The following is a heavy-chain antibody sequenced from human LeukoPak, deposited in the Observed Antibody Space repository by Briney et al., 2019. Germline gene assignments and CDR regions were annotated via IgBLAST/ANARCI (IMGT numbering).Heavy chain of an antibody. V-gene: IGHV1-69*04. D-gene: IGHD6-13*01. CDR2: IILILGIA. Sequence: ASVKVSCKASGGTFSSYATSWGPHAPGQGLEWMGRIILILGIANYAQKLQGRVTISADESTSTAYMELSSVRSEDTAVYYCARDVVSAAGTGYYYGMDVWGQGTTVTVSS. CDR1: GGTFSSYA. J-gene: IGHJ6*02. CDR3: ARDVVSAAGTGYYYGMDV.